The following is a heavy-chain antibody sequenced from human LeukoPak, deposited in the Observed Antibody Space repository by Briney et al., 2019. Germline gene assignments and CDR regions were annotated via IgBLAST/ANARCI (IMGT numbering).Heavy chain of an antibody. CDR1: GFTFSSYS. J-gene: IGHJ4*02. V-gene: IGHV3-21*01. CDR2: ISSSSSYI. D-gene: IGHD3-22*01. CDR3: ARSDPESYYDSSGYPDY. Sequence: PGGSLRLSCAASGFTFSSYSMNWVRQAPGKGLEWVSSISSSSSYIYYADSVKGRFTISRDNAKNSLYLQMNSLRLEDTGVYYCARSDPESYYDSSGYPDYWGQGTLVTVSA.